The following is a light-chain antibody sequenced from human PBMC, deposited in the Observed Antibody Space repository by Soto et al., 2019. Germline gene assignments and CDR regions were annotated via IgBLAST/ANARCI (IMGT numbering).Light chain of an antibody. J-gene: IGKJ2*01. V-gene: IGKV1-9*01. CDR3: QQLNSYPPYT. CDR2: AAS. Sequence: DLQLTQSPSFLSASVGDRVTITCRASQGISSYLAWYQQKPGKAPQLLIYAASTLQSGVPSRFSGSASGTEFTLTISSLQPEDFATYYCQQLNSYPPYTFGQGTKLEIK. CDR1: QGISSY.